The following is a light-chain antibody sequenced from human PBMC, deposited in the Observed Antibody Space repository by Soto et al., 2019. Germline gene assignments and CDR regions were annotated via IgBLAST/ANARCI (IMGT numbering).Light chain of an antibody. CDR3: QQYNSYSPRT. J-gene: IGKJ4*02. CDR2: KAS. Sequence: DIQMTQSPSTLSASVGDRVTITCRASQSISSWLAWYQQKPGKAPKLLIYKASSLESGVPSRFSGSGSGTEFTLTISCLQPDYFATSDCQQYNSYSPRTFGGGTKVEIK. V-gene: IGKV1-5*03. CDR1: QSISSW.